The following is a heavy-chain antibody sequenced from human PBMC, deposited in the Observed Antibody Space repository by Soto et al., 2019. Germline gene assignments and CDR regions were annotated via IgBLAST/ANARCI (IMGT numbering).Heavy chain of an antibody. Sequence: PSETLSLTCTVSGGSISSGGYYWTWIRQHPGKGLEWIGYNYYSGINYYNPSLKSRVTISLDTSKNQFSLKLSSVTAEDTAVYYCARDKITGLFDYWGQGTLVTVSS. CDR3: ARDKITGLFDY. J-gene: IGHJ4*02. CDR2: NYYSGIN. V-gene: IGHV4-31*03. D-gene: IGHD2-8*02. CDR1: GGSISSGGYY.